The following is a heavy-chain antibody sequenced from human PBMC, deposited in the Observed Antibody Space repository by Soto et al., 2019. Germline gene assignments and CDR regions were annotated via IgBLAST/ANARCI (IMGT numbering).Heavy chain of an antibody. CDR1: GDSITSSSYY. J-gene: IGHJ4*02. V-gene: IGHV4-39*06. Sequence: SETLSLTCTVSGDSITSSSYYWVWIRQPPGKGLEWIGNIYYNGNTYYSPSLRSRVTISQDTSKNQFALKMSSVTAADTATYYCARVDDYWSQGGLVTVSS. CDR3: ARVDDY. CDR2: IYYNGNT.